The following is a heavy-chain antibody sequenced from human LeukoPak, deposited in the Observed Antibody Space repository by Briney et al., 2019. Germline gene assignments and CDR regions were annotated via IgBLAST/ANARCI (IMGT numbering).Heavy chain of an antibody. J-gene: IGHJ4*02. V-gene: IGHV3-23*01. Sequence: GGSLILSCAASGFTFSSYAMSWVRQAPGKGLEWVSAISGSGGSTYYADSVKGRFTISRDNSKNTLYLQMNSLRAEDTAVYYCAKDQPGITIFGVVRRRKATAFDYWGQGTLVTVSS. CDR1: GFTFSSYA. CDR3: AKDQPGITIFGVVRRRKATAFDY. D-gene: IGHD3-3*01. CDR2: ISGSGGST.